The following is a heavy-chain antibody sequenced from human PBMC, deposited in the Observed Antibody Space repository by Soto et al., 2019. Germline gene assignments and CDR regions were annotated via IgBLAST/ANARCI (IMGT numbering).Heavy chain of an antibody. CDR3: ARGGIQLSYDSDY. CDR2: IYTSGST. Sequence: SETLSLTCSVSGTSVSNYYWSWIRQPAGKGLEHIGRIYTSGSTSYNPSLKSRVTMSMDTSQTQIYLNLTSVTAADTAVYYCARGGIQLSYDSDYWGQGILVTVSS. J-gene: IGHJ4*02. V-gene: IGHV4-4*07. CDR1: GTSVSNYY. D-gene: IGHD5-18*01.